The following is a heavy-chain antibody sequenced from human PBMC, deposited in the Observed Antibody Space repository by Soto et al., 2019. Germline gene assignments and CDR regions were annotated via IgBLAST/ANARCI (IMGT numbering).Heavy chain of an antibody. CDR2: IYPGDYET. V-gene: IGHV5-51*01. CDR1: GYTFSNFW. D-gene: IGHD6-13*01. CDR3: ARSPRSSPYFDY. J-gene: IGHJ4*02. Sequence: GDSLRISCQCSGYTFSNFWIAWVRQLPGKGLEWMGIIYPGDYETRYSPSFHGKVTISADRSIGTAYLQWSSLEASDSAFYFCARSPRSSPYFDYWGQGALATVSS.